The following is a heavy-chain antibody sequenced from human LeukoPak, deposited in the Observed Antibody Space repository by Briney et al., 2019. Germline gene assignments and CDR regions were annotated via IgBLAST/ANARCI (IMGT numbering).Heavy chain of an antibody. Sequence: GGXXXXXCAASGFTFSSYAMSWVRQAPGKGLEWVSAISGSGGSTYYADSVKGRFTISRDNSKNTLYLQMNSLRAEDTAVYYCANFDDFRSWGQGTLVTVSS. V-gene: IGHV3-23*01. CDR1: GFTFSSYA. J-gene: IGHJ4*02. CDR2: ISGSGGST. D-gene: IGHD3-3*01. CDR3: ANFDDFRS.